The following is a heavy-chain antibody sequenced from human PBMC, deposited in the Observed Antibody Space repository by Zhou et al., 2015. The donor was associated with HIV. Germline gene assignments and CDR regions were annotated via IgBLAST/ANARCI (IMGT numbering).Heavy chain of an antibody. CDR1: GGTFSSYA. J-gene: IGHJ6*02. CDR2: IIPIFGTA. D-gene: IGHD3-22*01. CDR3: ARDSRPSYYDSSGYYEGGMDV. Sequence: QVQLVQSGAEVKKPGASVKVSCKASGGTFSSYAISWVRQAPGQGLEWMGGIIPIFGTANYAQKFQGRVTITADESTSTAYMELSSLRSEDTAVYYCARDSRPSYYDSSGYYEGGMDVWGQGTTGHRLL. V-gene: IGHV1-69*01.